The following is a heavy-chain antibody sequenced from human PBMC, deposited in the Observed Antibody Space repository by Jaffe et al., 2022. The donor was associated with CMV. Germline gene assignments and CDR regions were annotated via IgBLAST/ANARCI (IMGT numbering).Heavy chain of an antibody. Sequence: QLQLQESGPGLVKPSETLSLTCTVSGGSISSSSYYWGWIRQPPGKGLEWIGSIYYSGSTYYNPSLKSRVTISVDTSKNQFSLKLSSVTAADTAVYYCARHLSVSTWGLDAFDIWGQGTMVTVSS. J-gene: IGHJ3*02. CDR2: IYYSGST. V-gene: IGHV4-39*01. CDR1: GGSISSSSYY. CDR3: ARHLSVSTWGLDAFDI. D-gene: IGHD7-27*01.